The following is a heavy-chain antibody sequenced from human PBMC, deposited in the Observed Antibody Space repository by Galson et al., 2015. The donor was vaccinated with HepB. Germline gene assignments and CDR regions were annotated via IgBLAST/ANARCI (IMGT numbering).Heavy chain of an antibody. D-gene: IGHD1-26*01. Sequence: SLRLSCAASGFTFSSYAMHWVRQAPGKGLERVAVISYDGSNKYYADSVKGRFTISRDNSKNTLYLQMNSLRAEDTAVYYCARDKTVGATIPWYFDYWGQGTLVTVSS. CDR1: GFTFSSYA. J-gene: IGHJ4*02. CDR3: ARDKTVGATIPWYFDY. CDR2: ISYDGSNK. V-gene: IGHV3-30-3*01.